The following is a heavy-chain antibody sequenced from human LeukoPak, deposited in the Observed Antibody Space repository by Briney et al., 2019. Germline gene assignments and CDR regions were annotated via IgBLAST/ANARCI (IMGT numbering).Heavy chain of an antibody. V-gene: IGHV3-7*01. CDR3: ARDQGYSGYGLFDY. Sequence: PGGSLRLSCAASGFTFSSYWMSWVRQAPGKGLEWVANIKQDGSEKYYVDSVKGRFTISRDNAKNSLYLQMNSLRAEDTAVYYCARDQGYSGYGLFDYWGQGTLVTVSS. D-gene: IGHD5-12*01. J-gene: IGHJ4*02. CDR1: GFTFSSYW. CDR2: IKQDGSEK.